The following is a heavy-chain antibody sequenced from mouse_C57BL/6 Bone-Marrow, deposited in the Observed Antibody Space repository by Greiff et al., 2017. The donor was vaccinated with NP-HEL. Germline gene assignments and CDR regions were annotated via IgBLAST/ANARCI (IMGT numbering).Heavy chain of an antibody. D-gene: IGHD1-1*01. CDR1: GYTFTSYW. J-gene: IGHJ2*01. CDR2: IDPSDSYT. V-gene: IGHV1-69*01. Sequence: QVQLQQPGAELVMPGASVKLSCKASGYTFTSYWMHWVKQRPGQGLEWIGEIDPSDSYTNYNQKFKGKSTLTVDKSYSTAYMQLSSLTSEDSAVYYCARGVYYYGSSYYFDYWGQGTTLTVSS. CDR3: ARGVYYYGSSYYFDY.